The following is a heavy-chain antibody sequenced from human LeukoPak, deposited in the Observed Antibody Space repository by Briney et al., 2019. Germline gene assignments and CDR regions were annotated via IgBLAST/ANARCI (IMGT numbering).Heavy chain of an antibody. V-gene: IGHV3-23*01. J-gene: IGHJ4*02. CDR2: ISGSGGNT. D-gene: IGHD6-19*01. CDR3: AKLPVSYSSGWSVFDY. CDR1: GFTFSSYA. Sequence: GGSLRLSCAASGFTFSSYAMSWVRQAPGKGLGWVSGISGSGGNTYYADSVKGRFTISRDNSKNTLYLQMNSLRAEDTAVYYCAKLPVSYSSGWSVFDYWGQGNLVTFSS.